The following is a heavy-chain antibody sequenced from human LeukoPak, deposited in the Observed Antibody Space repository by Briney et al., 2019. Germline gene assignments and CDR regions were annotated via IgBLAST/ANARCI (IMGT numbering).Heavy chain of an antibody. CDR2: ISSSSTYI. CDR1: GFTFHNYN. Sequence: GGSLRLSCAASGFTFHNYNMNWVRQAPGKGLEWVTSISSSSTYIYHADSVKGRFTISRDNAKNSLSLQMNSLRAEDTAIYYCARMGSGWVDYWGQGTLVTVSS. V-gene: IGHV3-21*01. J-gene: IGHJ4*02. CDR3: ARMGSGWVDY. D-gene: IGHD6-19*01.